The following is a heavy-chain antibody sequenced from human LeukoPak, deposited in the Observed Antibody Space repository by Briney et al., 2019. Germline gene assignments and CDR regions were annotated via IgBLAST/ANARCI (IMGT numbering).Heavy chain of an antibody. V-gene: IGHV3-33*01. J-gene: IGHJ4*02. CDR2: IWYDGSNK. CDR3: ARDDPDEYYFDY. Sequence: GGSLRLSCAASGFTFSSYGMHWVRQAPGKGLERVAVIWYDGSNKYYADSVKGRFTISRDNSKNTLYPQMNSLRAEDTAVYYCARDDPDEYYFDYWGQGTLVTVSS. CDR1: GFTFSSYG.